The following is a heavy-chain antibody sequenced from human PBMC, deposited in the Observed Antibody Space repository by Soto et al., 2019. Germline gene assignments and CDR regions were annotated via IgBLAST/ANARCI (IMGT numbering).Heavy chain of an antibody. Sequence: ASVKVSCKASGYTFASYGSRWVRQAPGQGLEWMGWISAYNGNTNYAQKLQGRVTMTTDTSTITAYMELRSLRSDDTAVYYCARQPVAGTAFFDYWGQGTLLTVSS. J-gene: IGHJ4*02. V-gene: IGHV1-18*01. CDR1: GYTFASYG. CDR2: ISAYNGNT. CDR3: ARQPVAGTAFFDY. D-gene: IGHD6-19*01.